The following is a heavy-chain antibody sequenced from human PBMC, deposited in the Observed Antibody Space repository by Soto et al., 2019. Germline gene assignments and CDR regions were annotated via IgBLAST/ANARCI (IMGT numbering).Heavy chain of an antibody. D-gene: IGHD1-26*01. Sequence: ASVKVSCKVSGYTLTELSMHWVRQAPGKGLEWMGGFDPEDGETIYAQKFQGRVTMTEDTSTDTAYMELSSLRSEDTAVYYCATDPLYSGSHFGPTWRQGTLVPVSS. CDR1: GYTLTELS. J-gene: IGHJ4*02. CDR2: FDPEDGET. V-gene: IGHV1-24*01. CDR3: ATDPLYSGSHFGPT.